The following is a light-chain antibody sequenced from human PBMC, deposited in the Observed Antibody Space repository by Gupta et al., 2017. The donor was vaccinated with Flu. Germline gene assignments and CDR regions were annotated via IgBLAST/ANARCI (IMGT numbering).Light chain of an antibody. CDR1: SIYVGGYNY. J-gene: IGLJ1*01. CDR3: SSYASRRTYV. V-gene: IGLV2-14*03. Sequence: QSALTHPASVSGSPGQSITISCTGTSIYVGGYNYVSWYQQQPAKPPKVVCYDVSNRPSGASDRCAATKSGTTALLNTSGLQAEDEAYYYCSSYASRRTYVFGSGTKLTV. CDR2: DVS.